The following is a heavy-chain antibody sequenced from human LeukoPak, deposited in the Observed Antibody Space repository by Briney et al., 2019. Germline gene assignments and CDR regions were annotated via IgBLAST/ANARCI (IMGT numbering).Heavy chain of an antibody. D-gene: IGHD4-23*01. CDR2: IKQDGSEK. CDR1: GFTFSSYW. V-gene: IGHV3-7*01. CDR3: ARIYGGNSGVSDY. Sequence: GGSLRLSCAASGFTFSSYWMSWVRQAPGKGLEWVANIKQDGSEKYYVGSVKGRFTISRDNAKNSLYLQMNSLRAEDTAVYYCARIYGGNSGVSDYWGQGTLVTVSS. J-gene: IGHJ4*02.